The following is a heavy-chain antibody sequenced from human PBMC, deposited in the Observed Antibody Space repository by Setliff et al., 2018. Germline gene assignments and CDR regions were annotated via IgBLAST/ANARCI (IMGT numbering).Heavy chain of an antibody. CDR3: ARDNIGPDALDI. Sequence: SETLSLTCTVSGVSITSHYWSWIRQPPGRALEWIGYIHHSGSTNYNPSLKSRVTLSMDTSRNHFSLNLTSLTAADTALYYCARDNIGPDALDIWGQGAMVTVSS. J-gene: IGHJ3*02. CDR1: GVSITSHY. V-gene: IGHV4-59*11. CDR2: IHHSGST.